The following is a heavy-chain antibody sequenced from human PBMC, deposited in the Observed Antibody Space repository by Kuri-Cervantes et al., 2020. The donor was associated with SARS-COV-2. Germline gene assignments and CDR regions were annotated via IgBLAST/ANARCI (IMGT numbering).Heavy chain of an antibody. CDR2: ISGSGGST. V-gene: IGHV3-23*01. J-gene: IGHJ4*02. CDR3: AKVGYYDFWSGYSSYYFDY. Sequence: GGSLRLSCAASGFTFGSYAMSWVRQAPGKGLEWVSAISGSGGSTYYADSVKGRFTISRDNSKNTLYLQMNSLRAEDTAVYYCAKVGYYDFWSGYSSYYFDYWGQGTLVTVSS. D-gene: IGHD3-3*01. CDR1: GFTFGSYA.